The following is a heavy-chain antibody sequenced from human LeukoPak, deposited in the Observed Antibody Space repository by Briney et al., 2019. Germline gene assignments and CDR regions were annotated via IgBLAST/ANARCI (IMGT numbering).Heavy chain of an antibody. CDR3: ARAVIVATIPDYFDY. Sequence: ASMKVSCTASGGTFSSYAISWVRQAPGQGLEWMGGIIPIFGTANYAQKFQGRVTITADESTSTAYMELSNLRSEDTAVYYCARAVIVATIPDYFDYWGQGTLVTVSS. D-gene: IGHD5-12*01. V-gene: IGHV1-69*01. CDR2: IIPIFGTA. J-gene: IGHJ4*02. CDR1: GGTFSSYA.